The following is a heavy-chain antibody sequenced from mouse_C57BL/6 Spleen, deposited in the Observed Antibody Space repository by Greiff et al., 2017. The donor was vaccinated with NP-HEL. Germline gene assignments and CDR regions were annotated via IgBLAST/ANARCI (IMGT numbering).Heavy chain of an antibody. CDR2: INPNNGGT. CDR3: ARSVITTVVGAMDY. Sequence: EVQLQQSGPELVKPGASVKIPCKASGYTFTDYNMDWVKQSHGKSLEWIGDINPNNGGTIYNQKFKGKATLTVDKSSSTAYMELRSLTSEDTAVYYCARSVITTVVGAMDYWGQGTSVTVSS. CDR1: GYTFTDYN. D-gene: IGHD1-1*01. J-gene: IGHJ4*01. V-gene: IGHV1-18*01.